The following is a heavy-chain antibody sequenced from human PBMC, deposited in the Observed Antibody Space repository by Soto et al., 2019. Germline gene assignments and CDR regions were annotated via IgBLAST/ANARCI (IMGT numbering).Heavy chain of an antibody. V-gene: IGHV3-23*01. Sequence: EVQLLESGGGLVQPGGSLRLSCAASGFTFSSYAMSWVRQAPGKGLEWVSSISRSGSSTYYADSVKGRFTISRDNSKNTLYLQMNSLRAEDTAVYYCANTGCSGCTCYSGHWGQGTQVTVYS. CDR3: ANTGCSGCTCYSGH. CDR2: ISRSGSST. D-gene: IGHD2-15*01. CDR1: GFTFSSYA. J-gene: IGHJ4*02.